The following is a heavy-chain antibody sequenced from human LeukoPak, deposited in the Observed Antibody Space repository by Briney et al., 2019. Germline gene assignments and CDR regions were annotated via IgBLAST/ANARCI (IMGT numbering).Heavy chain of an antibody. CDR1: GFTFDDYG. J-gene: IGHJ6*02. CDR2: ITWNGGST. V-gene: IGHV3-20*01. CDR3: AREMGGYYDSSGSGGMDV. D-gene: IGHD3-22*01. Sequence: GGSLSLTCAASGFTFDDYGMSWVRQAPGKGLEWVSGITWNGGSTGYADSVKGRFTISRDNAKNSLYLQMNSLRAEDTALYHCAREMGGYYDSSGSGGMDVWGQGTTVTVSS.